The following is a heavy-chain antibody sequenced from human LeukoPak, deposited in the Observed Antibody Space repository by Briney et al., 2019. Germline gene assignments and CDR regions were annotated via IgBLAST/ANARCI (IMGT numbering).Heavy chain of an antibody. CDR2: ISAYSDNT. CDR3: ARDCIGCHGFDY. J-gene: IGHJ4*02. D-gene: IGHD2-15*01. V-gene: IGHV1-18*01. Sequence: ASVKVSCKTPGYTFTNYGISWVRQAPGQGLEWMGWISAYSDNTNYAQKFQGRVTMTSDTSTSTAHMELRSLISDDTAVYYCARDCIGCHGFDYWGQGTLVTVSS. CDR1: GYTFTNYG.